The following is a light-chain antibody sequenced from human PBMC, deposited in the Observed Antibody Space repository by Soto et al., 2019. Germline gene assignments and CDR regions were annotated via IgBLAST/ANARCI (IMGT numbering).Light chain of an antibody. CDR1: QSVSSY. J-gene: IGKJ4*01. V-gene: IGKV3-11*01. Sequence: EIVLTQSPATLSLSPGERATLSCRASQSVSSYLAWYQQKPGQAPRFLIYDASNRATGIPARFSGSGSGTDFNLNISSLEPEDFAVYYCQQRSNWQLTFGGGTKVEIK. CDR3: QQRSNWQLT. CDR2: DAS.